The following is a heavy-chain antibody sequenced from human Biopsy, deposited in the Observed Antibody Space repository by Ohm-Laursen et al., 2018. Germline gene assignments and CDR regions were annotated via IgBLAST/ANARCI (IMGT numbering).Heavy chain of an antibody. D-gene: IGHD3-10*01. Sequence: LSLTCAASGVTLIGYGMNWVRQAPGKGLEWVSSISASSSYIYYADSVKGRFTVSRDNTKNTLYLQMNSLRAADTAIYFCATELLPPGVGGPWLDSWGQGTPVTVSS. J-gene: IGHJ5*01. V-gene: IGHV3-21*06. CDR3: ATELLPPGVGGPWLDS. CDR2: ISASSSYI. CDR1: GVTLIGYG.